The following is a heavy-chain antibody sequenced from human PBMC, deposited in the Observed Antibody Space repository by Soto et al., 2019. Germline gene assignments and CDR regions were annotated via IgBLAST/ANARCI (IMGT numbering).Heavy chain of an antibody. Sequence: GGSLRLSCAASGFTFSSYAMSWVRQAPGKGLEWVSAISRIGSSTYYADSVKGRFTISRDNSKNTLYLQMNSLRAEDTAVYFCAKGSSGLRFLEWLSTHDYWGQGTLVSVSS. CDR3: AKGSSGLRFLEWLSTHDY. CDR1: GFTFSSYA. D-gene: IGHD3-3*01. CDR2: ISRIGSST. V-gene: IGHV3-23*01. J-gene: IGHJ4*02.